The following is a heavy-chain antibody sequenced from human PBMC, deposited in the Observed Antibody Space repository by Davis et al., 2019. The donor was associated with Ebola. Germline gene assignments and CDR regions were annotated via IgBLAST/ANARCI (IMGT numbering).Heavy chain of an antibody. D-gene: IGHD3-22*01. Sequence: MPSETLSLTCTVSGGSISSYYWSWIRQPPGKGLEWIGYIYYSGSTKYNPSLKSRVTISVDTSKNQLSLKLSSVTAADTAMYYCARARGYYSDNSGFSDLKYGMDVWGQGTTVTVSS. CDR1: GGSISSYY. CDR2: IYYSGST. CDR3: ARARGYYSDNSGFSDLKYGMDV. J-gene: IGHJ6*02. V-gene: IGHV4-59*01.